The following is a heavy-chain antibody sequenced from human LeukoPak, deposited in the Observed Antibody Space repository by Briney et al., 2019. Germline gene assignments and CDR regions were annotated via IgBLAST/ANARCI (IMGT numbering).Heavy chain of an antibody. V-gene: IGHV4-59*08. CDR2: IYYSGST. J-gene: IGHJ5*02. CDR3: ARHLGYSSSSANWFDP. Sequence: PSETLSLTCTVSGGSISSYYWSWIRQPPGKGLEWIGYIYYSGSTNYNPSLKSRVTISVDTSKNQFSLKLSSVTAADTAVYYCARHLGYSSSSANWFDPWGQGTLVTVSS. CDR1: GGSISSYY. D-gene: IGHD6-13*01.